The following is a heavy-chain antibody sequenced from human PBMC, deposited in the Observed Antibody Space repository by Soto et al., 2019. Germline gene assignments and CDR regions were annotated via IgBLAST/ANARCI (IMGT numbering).Heavy chain of an antibody. CDR3: ASVATSNWFDP. J-gene: IGHJ5*02. V-gene: IGHV1-18*01. D-gene: IGHD5-12*01. CDR1: GYTFTSYG. CDR2: ISAYNGNT. Sequence: ASVKISCKASGYTFTSYGISWVRQAPGQGLEWMGWISAYNGNTNYAQKLQGRVTMTTDTSTSTAYMELRSLRSDDTAVYYCASVATSNWFDPRCQGPLVTVSS.